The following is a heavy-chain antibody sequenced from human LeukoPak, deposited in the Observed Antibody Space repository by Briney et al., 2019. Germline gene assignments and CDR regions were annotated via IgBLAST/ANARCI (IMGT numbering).Heavy chain of an antibody. CDR2: ISWNSGSI. J-gene: IGHJ3*02. CDR1: GFTFDDYA. V-gene: IGHV3-9*01. D-gene: IGHD1-14*01. CDR3: AKFRTNKNAFDI. Sequence: PGGSLRLSCAASGFTFDDYAMHWVRQAPGKGLEWVSGISWNSGSIGYADSVKGRFTISRDNAKNSLYLQMNSLRAEDTALYYCAKFRTNKNAFDIWGQGTMVTVSS.